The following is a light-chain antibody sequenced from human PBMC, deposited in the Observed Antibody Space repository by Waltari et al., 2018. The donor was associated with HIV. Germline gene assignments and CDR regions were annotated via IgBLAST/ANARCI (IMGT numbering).Light chain of an antibody. CDR2: DTN. CDR3: LLSYNGVVV. Sequence: QSVVTQEPALTVSPGGTVTLTSASSTGAVTTGHCPYWFQRRPGQPPKSLIYDTNNRHPWTPARFTGSLPGGKAALTLSGAQFEDDADYYCLLSYNGVVVFGGGTSLTV. CDR1: TGAVTTGHC. J-gene: IGLJ2*01. V-gene: IGLV7-46*01.